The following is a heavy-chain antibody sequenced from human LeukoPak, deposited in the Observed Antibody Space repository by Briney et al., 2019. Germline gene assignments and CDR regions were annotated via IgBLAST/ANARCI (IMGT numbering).Heavy chain of an antibody. CDR1: GYSISSGYY. Sequence: SETLSLTCAVSGYSISSGYYWGWIRQPPGKGLEWIGSIYHSGSTYYNPSLKSRATISVDTSKNQFSLKLSSVTAADTAVYYCARRGGSSGYQRYFDYWGQGTLVTVSS. V-gene: IGHV4-38-2*01. CDR2: IYHSGST. CDR3: ARRGGSSGYQRYFDY. D-gene: IGHD3-22*01. J-gene: IGHJ4*02.